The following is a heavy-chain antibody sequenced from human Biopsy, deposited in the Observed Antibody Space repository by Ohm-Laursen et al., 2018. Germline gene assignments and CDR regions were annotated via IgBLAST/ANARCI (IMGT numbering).Heavy chain of an antibody. CDR2: IYTSGSP. Sequence: SDTLSLTCTVSGDSINNYYWSWIRQPAGKGLERIGRIYTSGSPNYNLSLESRVTMSVDTSKNQFSLNLRSVTAADTAIYYCARGMRSSGWPYFDSWGQGTLVTVSS. V-gene: IGHV4-4*07. CDR3: ARGMRSSGWPYFDS. D-gene: IGHD6-19*01. CDR1: GDSINNYY. J-gene: IGHJ4*02.